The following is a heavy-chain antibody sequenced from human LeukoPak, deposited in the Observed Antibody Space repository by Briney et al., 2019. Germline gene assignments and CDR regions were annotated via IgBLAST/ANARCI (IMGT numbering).Heavy chain of an antibody. V-gene: IGHV4-39*07. CDR2: IYYSGDT. D-gene: IGHD3-10*01. CDR3: ARDRIRFGELSYFDY. J-gene: IGHJ4*02. Sequence: PSETLSLTCTVSGGCIGNNRYYWGWIRQPPGKGLEWFGNIYYSGDTSYNPSLKSRVTMSVNTPKNQFSLKLSSVTAADTAVYYCARDRIRFGELSYFDYWGQGSLVTVSP. CDR1: GGCIGNNRYY.